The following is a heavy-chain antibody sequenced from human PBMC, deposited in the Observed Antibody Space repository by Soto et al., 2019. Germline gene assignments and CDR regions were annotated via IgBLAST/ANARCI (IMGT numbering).Heavy chain of an antibody. CDR3: ARGTYYDFWSGYYTDYNYGMDV. D-gene: IGHD3-3*01. CDR1: GGTFSSYA. CDR2: IIPIFGTA. V-gene: IGHV1-69*01. Sequence: QVQLVQSGAEVKKPGSSVKVSCKASGGTFSSYAISWVRQAPGQGLEWMGGIIPIFGTANYAQKFQGRVTITADESTSTAYMELSSLRSEDTAVYYCARGTYYDFWSGYYTDYNYGMDVWGQGTTVTVSS. J-gene: IGHJ6*02.